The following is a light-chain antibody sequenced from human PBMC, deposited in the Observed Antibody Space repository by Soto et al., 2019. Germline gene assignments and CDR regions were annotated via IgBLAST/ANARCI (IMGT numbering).Light chain of an antibody. CDR2: ENN. CDR3: GTWDSSLGAGEV. V-gene: IGLV1-51*02. J-gene: IGLJ1*01. Sequence: QSLLTQPPSVSAAPGQKVTISCSGSSSNIGNNYVSWYQQLPGTAPKLLIYENNKRPSGIPDRFSGSKSGTSATLGITGLQTGDEADYYCGTWDSSLGAGEVFGTGTKVTVL. CDR1: SSNIGNNY.